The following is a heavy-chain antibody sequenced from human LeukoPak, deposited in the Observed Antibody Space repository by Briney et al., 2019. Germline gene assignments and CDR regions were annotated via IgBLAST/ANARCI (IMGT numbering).Heavy chain of an antibody. CDR2: IYHSGST. Sequence: SETLSLTCTVSGYSISSGYYWGWIRQPPGKGLEWIGSIYHSGSTYYNPSLKSRVTISVDTSKNQFSLKLNSVTAADTAVYYCARASTGQWLVFDYWGQGTLVTVSS. CDR3: ARASTGQWLVFDY. V-gene: IGHV4-38-2*02. CDR1: GYSISSGYY. J-gene: IGHJ4*02. D-gene: IGHD6-19*01.